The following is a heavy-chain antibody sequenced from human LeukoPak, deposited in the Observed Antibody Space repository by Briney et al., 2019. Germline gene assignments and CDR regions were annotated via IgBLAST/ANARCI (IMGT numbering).Heavy chain of an antibody. CDR2: ISAYNGNT. CDR1: GYTFTSYG. Sequence: ASVKVSCKASGYTFTSYGISWVRQAPGQGLEWMGWISAYNGNTNYAQKLQGRVTMTTDTSTSTAYMELRSLRSDDTAVYYCARDRAAWRFRETFPCYWGQGTLVTVSS. D-gene: IGHD3-10*01. J-gene: IGHJ4*02. CDR3: ARDRAAWRFRETFPCY. V-gene: IGHV1-18*01.